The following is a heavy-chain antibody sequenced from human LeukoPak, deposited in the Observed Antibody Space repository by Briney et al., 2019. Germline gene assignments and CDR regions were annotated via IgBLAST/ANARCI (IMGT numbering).Heavy chain of an antibody. D-gene: IGHD1-7*01. CDR2: IYYSGST. J-gene: IGHJ5*02. Sequence: SETLSLTCTVSGGSISSSSYYWGWIRQPPGKGLEWIGSIYYSGSTYYNPSLKSRVTISVDTSKNQFSLKLSSVTAADTAVYYCARGCQLELRWYNWFYPWGQGTLVTVSS. CDR3: ARGCQLELRWYNWFYP. CDR1: GGSISSSSYY. V-gene: IGHV4-39*01.